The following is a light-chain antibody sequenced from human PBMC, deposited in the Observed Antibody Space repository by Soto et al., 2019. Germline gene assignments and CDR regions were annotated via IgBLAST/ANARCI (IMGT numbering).Light chain of an antibody. Sequence: DIQMTQSPSTLSASVGDTVTITCRASQSISTSLAWYQQQIGKAPRLLIYKASNLQSGVPSRFSGSGSGTEFTLTINSLQPDDFATYYCQHYKTYFLSFGGGTGVEL. CDR1: QSISTS. CDR3: QHYKTYFLS. V-gene: IGKV1-5*03. J-gene: IGKJ4*01. CDR2: KAS.